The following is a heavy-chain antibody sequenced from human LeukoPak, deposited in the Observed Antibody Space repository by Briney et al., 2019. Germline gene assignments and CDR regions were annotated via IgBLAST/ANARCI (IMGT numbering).Heavy chain of an antibody. CDR2: ISSSGSTI. V-gene: IGHV3-48*03. Sequence: GGSLRLSCAASGFTFSSYEMNWVRQAPGKGLEWVSYISSSGSTIYYADSVKGRFTISRGNAKNSLYLQMNSLRVEDTAVYYCAKSGYNRFDYWGQGTLVTVSS. CDR3: AKSGYNRFDY. J-gene: IGHJ4*02. CDR1: GFTFSSYE. D-gene: IGHD5-24*01.